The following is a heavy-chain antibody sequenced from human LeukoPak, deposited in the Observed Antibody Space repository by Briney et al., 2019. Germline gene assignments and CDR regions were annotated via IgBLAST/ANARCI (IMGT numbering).Heavy chain of an antibody. CDR1: GLTFTNSY. Sequence: PGGPLRLSCGASGLTFTNSYMRWVREAPGKGLEWVGLIKSKPDGGTTDYAAPVNGRFTISRDESANKLYLQMNGVKTEDTGVYYCTAGHYSSLWGQGTLVTVSS. D-gene: IGHD6-13*01. J-gene: IGHJ4*02. CDR3: TAGHYSSL. V-gene: IGHV3-15*07. CDR2: IKSKPDGGTT.